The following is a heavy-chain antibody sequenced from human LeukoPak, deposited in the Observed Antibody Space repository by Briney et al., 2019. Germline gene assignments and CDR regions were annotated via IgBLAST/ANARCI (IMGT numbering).Heavy chain of an antibody. CDR3: AKGGSDSSGYYTSYYFDY. CDR2: ISGSGGST. V-gene: IGHV3-23*01. D-gene: IGHD3-22*01. CDR1: GFTFSSYG. Sequence: GGTLRLSCAASGFTFSSYGMSWVRQAPGKGLERVSAISGSGGSTYYADSVKGRFTISRDNSKNTLYLQMNSLRAEDTAVYYCAKGGSDSSGYYTSYYFDYWGQGTLVTVSS. J-gene: IGHJ4*02.